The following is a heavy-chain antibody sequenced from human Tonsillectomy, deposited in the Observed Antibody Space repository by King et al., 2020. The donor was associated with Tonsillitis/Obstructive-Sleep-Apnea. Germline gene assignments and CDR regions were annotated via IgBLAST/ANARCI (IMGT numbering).Heavy chain of an antibody. CDR1: GYTFTSYY. CDR3: ARSNRYGDYPYYFDY. J-gene: IGHJ4*02. CDR2: INPSGGST. V-gene: IGHV1-46*01. D-gene: IGHD4-17*01. Sequence: QLVQSGAEVKKPGASEKVSCKASGYTFTSYYMHWVRQAPGQGLEWMGIINPSGGSTSYAQKLQGRVTMTRDTSTSTVYMELSSLRSEDTAVYYCARSNRYGDYPYYFDYWGQGTLVTVSS.